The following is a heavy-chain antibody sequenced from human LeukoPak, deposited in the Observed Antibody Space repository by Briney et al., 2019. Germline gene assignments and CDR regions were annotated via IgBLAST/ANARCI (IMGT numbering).Heavy chain of an antibody. CDR1: GFTFSSYS. V-gene: IGHV3-21*01. CDR2: ISSSSSYI. Sequence: GGSLRLSCATSGFTFSSYSMNWVRQAPGKGLEWVSSISSSSSYINYADSVKGRFTISRDNAKNSLYLQMNSLRAEDTAVYYCARATDGDYVPYWGQGTLVTVSS. J-gene: IGHJ4*02. D-gene: IGHD4-17*01. CDR3: ARATDGDYVPY.